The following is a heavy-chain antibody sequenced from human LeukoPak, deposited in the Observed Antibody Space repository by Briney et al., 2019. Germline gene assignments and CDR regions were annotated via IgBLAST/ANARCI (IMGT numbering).Heavy chain of an antibody. D-gene: IGHD2-2*01. CDR3: ASGVDSPTHFDY. CDR1: GGSISSHY. V-gene: IGHV4-59*11. J-gene: IGHJ4*02. CDR2: IYYSGST. Sequence: SETLSLTCTVSGGSISSHYWSWIRPPPGKGLEWIGYIYYSGSTNYNPSLKSRVTISVDTSKNQFSLKLSSVTAADTAVYYCASGVDSPTHFDYWGQGTLVTVSS.